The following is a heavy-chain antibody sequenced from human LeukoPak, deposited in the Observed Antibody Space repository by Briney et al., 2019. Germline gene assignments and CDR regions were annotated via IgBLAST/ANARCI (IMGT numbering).Heavy chain of an antibody. Sequence: SETLSLTCTVSGGSISSSSYYWGWIRQPPGKGLEWIGSIYYSGSTYYNPSLKSRVTISVDTSKNQFSLKLSSVTAADTAVYYCEGIAAAGTVGAFDIWGQGTMVTVSS. CDR1: GGSISSSSYY. J-gene: IGHJ3*02. V-gene: IGHV4-39*01. CDR3: EGIAAAGTVGAFDI. CDR2: IYYSGST. D-gene: IGHD6-13*01.